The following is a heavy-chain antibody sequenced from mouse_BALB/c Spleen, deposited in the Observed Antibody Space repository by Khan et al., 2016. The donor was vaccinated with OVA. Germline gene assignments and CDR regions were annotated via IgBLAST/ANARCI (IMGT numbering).Heavy chain of an antibody. CDR1: GYTFTSYW. CDR3: ARIKKIVATYFDY. V-gene: IGHV1S81*02. D-gene: IGHD1-1*01. Sequence: VQLQQSGAELVKAGASVKMSCKASGYTFTSYWMHWVKQRLGQGLEWFAETNPTNGRTYYNEKFKSKATLTVDKSSSTAYMLLSGPTFEDSAVXYCARIKKIVATYFDYWVQGTTLTVSS. J-gene: IGHJ2*01. CDR2: TNPTNGRT.